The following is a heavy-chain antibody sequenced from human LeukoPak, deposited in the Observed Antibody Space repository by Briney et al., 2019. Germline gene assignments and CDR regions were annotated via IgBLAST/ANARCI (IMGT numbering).Heavy chain of an antibody. D-gene: IGHD6-19*01. V-gene: IGHV3-64*01. CDR2: ISSNGGST. J-gene: IGHJ4*02. CDR1: GFTFSGYA. Sequence: PGGSLRLSCAASGFTFSGYAMHWVRQAPGKGLEYVSAISSNGGSTSHANSVKGRFTISRDNSKNTLYLQMGSLRPEDMAVYYCARVHSSGWIDYWGRGTVVTVSS. CDR3: ARVHSSGWIDY.